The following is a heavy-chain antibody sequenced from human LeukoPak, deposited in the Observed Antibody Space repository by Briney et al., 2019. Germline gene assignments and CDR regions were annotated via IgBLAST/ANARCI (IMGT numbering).Heavy chain of an antibody. CDR3: ANKYGGNPSLPFDY. J-gene: IGHJ4*02. CDR2: ISVSDGST. D-gene: IGHD4-23*01. Sequence: GGSLRLSCAVSGFTFSSYGMSWVRQPPGKGLEWVSTISVSDGSTYYADSVTGRFTIYRDNPKNTLYLQMNTLRAEDTAVYYCANKYGGNPSLPFDYWGQGTLVTVSS. V-gene: IGHV3-23*01. CDR1: GFTFSSYG.